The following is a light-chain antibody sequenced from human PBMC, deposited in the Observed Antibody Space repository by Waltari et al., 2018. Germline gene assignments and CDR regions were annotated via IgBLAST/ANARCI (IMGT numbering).Light chain of an antibody. CDR2: EVS. CDR3: MQGVQLPWT. Sequence: DIVMTQTPPSSPVTLGQPASISCRSSQSLAHSDGTTFLNWLHQRPGQPPRLLIYEVSKRFSGVPDRFSGSGAGTDFILKISRVEAEDVGVYYCMQGVQLPWTFGQGTKVEIK. V-gene: IGKV2-24*01. CDR1: QSLAHSDGTTF. J-gene: IGKJ1*01.